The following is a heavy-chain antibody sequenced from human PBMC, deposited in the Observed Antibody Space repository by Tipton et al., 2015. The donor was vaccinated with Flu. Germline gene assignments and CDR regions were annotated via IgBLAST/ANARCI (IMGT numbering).Heavy chain of an antibody. CDR2: INHSGST. Sequence: TLSLTCAAYGGSFSGYYWSWIRQPPGKGLEWIGEINHSGSTNYNPSLKSRVTISVDTSKNQFSLKLSSVTAADTAVYYCARVTELLWFGEARGWFDPWGQGTLVTVSS. D-gene: IGHD3-10*01. V-gene: IGHV4-34*01. CDR3: ARVTELLWFGEARGWFDP. J-gene: IGHJ5*02. CDR1: GGSFSGYY.